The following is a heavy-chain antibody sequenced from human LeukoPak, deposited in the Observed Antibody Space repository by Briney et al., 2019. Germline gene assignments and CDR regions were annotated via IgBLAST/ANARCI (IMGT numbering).Heavy chain of an antibody. CDR2: IHQSGST. Sequence: PSETLSLTCTVSGFSISGGYYWGWIRQPPGKGLEWIANIHQSGSTQSTPPLKSRVTISLDTSKNQFSLKLSSVTAADTAVYFCVRDLFGYGPSFDHWGQGTLVSVSS. J-gene: IGHJ4*02. V-gene: IGHV4-38-2*02. CDR3: VRDLFGYGPSFDH. CDR1: GFSISGGYY. D-gene: IGHD5-18*01.